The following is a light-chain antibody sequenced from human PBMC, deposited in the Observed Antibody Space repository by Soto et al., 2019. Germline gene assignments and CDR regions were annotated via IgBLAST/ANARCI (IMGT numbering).Light chain of an antibody. CDR2: DVT. CDR3: SSFTSSFTYV. V-gene: IGLV2-14*03. Sequence: QSALTQRAAVSGSXGQSIAISCTGTSSDFDGFTKVSWYQHHPDKAPKLMMYDVTNRPSGVSDRFSGSKSGNTASLTISGLQAEDEADYYCSSFTSSFTYVFGSGTKVTVL. CDR1: SSDFDGFTK. J-gene: IGLJ1*01.